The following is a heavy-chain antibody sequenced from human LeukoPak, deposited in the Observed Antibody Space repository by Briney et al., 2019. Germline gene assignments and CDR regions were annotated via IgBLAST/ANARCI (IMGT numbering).Heavy chain of an antibody. D-gene: IGHD6-13*01. Sequence: GGSLRLSCAASGFTFSSYWMSWVRQAPGKGLEWVAVISYDGSNKYYADSVKGRFTISRDNSKNTLYLQMNSLRAEDTAVYYCAREGIAAAGNPGYYFDYWGQGTLVTVSS. J-gene: IGHJ4*02. CDR2: ISYDGSNK. V-gene: IGHV3-30*03. CDR3: AREGIAAAGNPGYYFDY. CDR1: GFTFSSYW.